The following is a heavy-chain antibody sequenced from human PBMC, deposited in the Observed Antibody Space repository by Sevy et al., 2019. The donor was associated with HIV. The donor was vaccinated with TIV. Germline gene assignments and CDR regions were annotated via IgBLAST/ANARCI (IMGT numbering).Heavy chain of an antibody. CDR2: VYYSGNT. CDR1: GGPINNPDFN. CDR3: TRVRGPFGWSDP. V-gene: IGHV4-30-4*01. Sequence: SETLSLTCSVSGGPINNPDFNWSWVRQPPGRGLEWIGYVYYSGNTYYSPSLKTRASLSIDTSKNQFSLDLHSVTAADTAVYYCTRVRGPFGWSDPWGQGTLVTVSS. D-gene: IGHD3-10*01. J-gene: IGHJ5*02.